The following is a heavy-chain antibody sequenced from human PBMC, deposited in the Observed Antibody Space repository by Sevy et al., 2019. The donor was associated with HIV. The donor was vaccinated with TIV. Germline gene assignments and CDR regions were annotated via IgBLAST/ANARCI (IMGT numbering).Heavy chain of an antibody. V-gene: IGHV3-30-3*01. Sequence: GGCLRLSCAASGFTFSSYAMHWVRQAPGKGLEWVAVISYDGSNKYYADSVKGRFTISRDNSKNTLYLQMNSLRAEDTAVYYCARPSSEARIPLGPGPRYFDYWGQGTLVTVSS. CDR3: ARPSSEARIPLGPGPRYFDY. D-gene: IGHD3-16*01. CDR2: ISYDGSNK. J-gene: IGHJ4*02. CDR1: GFTFSSYA.